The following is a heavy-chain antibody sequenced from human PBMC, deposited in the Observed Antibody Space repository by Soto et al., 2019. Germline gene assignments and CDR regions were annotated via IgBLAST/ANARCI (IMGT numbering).Heavy chain of an antibody. Sequence: GGSLRLSCAASGFTFSSYWMNWVRQAPGQGLEWMGRIIPILGIANYAQKFQGRVTITADKSTSTAYMELSSLRSEDTAVYYCARGYTELPDSYDAFDIWGQGTMVTVSS. CDR2: IIPILGIA. CDR1: GFTFSSYW. V-gene: IGHV1-69*04. J-gene: IGHJ3*02. CDR3: ARGYTELPDSYDAFDI. D-gene: IGHD3-16*02.